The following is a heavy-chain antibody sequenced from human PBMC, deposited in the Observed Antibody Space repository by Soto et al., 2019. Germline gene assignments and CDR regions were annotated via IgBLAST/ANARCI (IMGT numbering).Heavy chain of an antibody. V-gene: IGHV4-59*01. CDR1: DSISTYY. D-gene: IGHD1-26*01. CDR2: IYYMGRT. Sequence: PSETLSLTCTVDSISTYYWNWIRQSPGKGLEWIGYIYYMGRTNYNPSLRSRVTMSIDTSRNQFSLKLRSVTAADTAVYYCAREGGNLNWFDPWGQGTLVTVSS. CDR3: AREGGNLNWFDP. J-gene: IGHJ5*02.